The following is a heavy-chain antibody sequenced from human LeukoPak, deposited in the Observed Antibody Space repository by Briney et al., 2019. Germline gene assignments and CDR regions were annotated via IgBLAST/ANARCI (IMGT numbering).Heavy chain of an antibody. J-gene: IGHJ3*02. Sequence: SETLSLTCAVYGGSFSGYYWSWIRQPPGKGLEWIGEINHSGSTNYNPSLKSRVTISVDTSKNQFSLKLSSVTAADTAVYYCARRWHIVVVTAGDAFDIWGQGTMVTVSS. CDR3: ARRWHIVVVTAGDAFDI. CDR2: INHSGST. D-gene: IGHD2-21*02. V-gene: IGHV4-34*01. CDR1: GGSFSGYY.